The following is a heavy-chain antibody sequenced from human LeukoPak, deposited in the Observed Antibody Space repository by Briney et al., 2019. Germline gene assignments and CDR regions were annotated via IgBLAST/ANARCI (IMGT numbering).Heavy chain of an antibody. Sequence: GGSLRLSCAASGFTFSSYDMHRVRQATGRGLEWVSSIGTAADTYYPGSVKGRFTISRENAKNSLYLQMNSLRAGDTAVYYCARGPIVGITETKGYFDYWDQGILVTVSS. CDR1: GFTFSSYD. CDR2: IGTAADT. J-gene: IGHJ4*02. CDR3: ARGPIVGITETKGYFDY. D-gene: IGHD1-7*01. V-gene: IGHV3-13*01.